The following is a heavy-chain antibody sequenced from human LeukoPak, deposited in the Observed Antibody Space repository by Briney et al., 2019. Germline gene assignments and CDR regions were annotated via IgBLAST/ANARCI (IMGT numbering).Heavy chain of an antibody. J-gene: IGHJ4*02. CDR2: IKQDGSEK. CDR1: GVSISSSSYY. Sequence: ETLSLTCTVSGVSISSSSYYWGWIRQPPGKGLEWVANIKQDGSEKYYVDSVKGRFTISRDNAKNSLYLQMNSLRAEDTAVYYCAREVVTDFDYWGQGTLVTVSS. CDR3: AREVVTDFDY. D-gene: IGHD3-22*01. V-gene: IGHV3-7*01.